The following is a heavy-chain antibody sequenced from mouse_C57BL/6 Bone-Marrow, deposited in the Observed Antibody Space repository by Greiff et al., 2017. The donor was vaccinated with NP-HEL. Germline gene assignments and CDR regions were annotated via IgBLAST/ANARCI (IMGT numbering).Heavy chain of an antibody. CDR1: GFTFSSYA. V-gene: IGHV5-4*01. Sequence: EVHLVESGGGLVKPGGSLKLSCAASGFTFSSYAMSWVRQTPEKRLEWVATISDGGSYTYYPDNVKGRFTISRANAKNNLYLQMRHLKSEDTAMYYCAREGLYAGYDAAWCADWGQGGLVTVSA. CDR3: AREGLYAGYDAAWCAD. CDR2: ISDGGSYT. J-gene: IGHJ3*01. D-gene: IGHD2-3*01.